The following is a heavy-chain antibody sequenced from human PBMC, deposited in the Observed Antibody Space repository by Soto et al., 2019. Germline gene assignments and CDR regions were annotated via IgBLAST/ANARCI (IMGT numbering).Heavy chain of an antibody. CDR1: GYTFTSYG. D-gene: IGHD6-13*01. CDR2: ISAYNGNT. Sequence: GASVKVSCKASGYTFTSYGISWVRQAPGQGLEWMGWISAYNGNTNYAQKLQGRVTMTTDTSTSTAYMELRSLRSDDTAVYYCARVWLAAGTPLYYGMDAWGQGTTVTVSS. V-gene: IGHV1-18*01. J-gene: IGHJ6*02. CDR3: ARVWLAAGTPLYYGMDA.